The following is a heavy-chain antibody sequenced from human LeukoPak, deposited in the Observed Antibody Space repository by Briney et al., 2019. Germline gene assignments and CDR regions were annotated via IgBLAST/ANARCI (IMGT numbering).Heavy chain of an antibody. CDR1: GYTFTSYD. J-gene: IGHJ6*02. V-gene: IGHV1-18*01. CDR3: ARIGYSYGYDYYYGMDV. Sequence: ASVKVSCKASGYTFTSYDINWVRQATGQGLEWMGWISAYNGNTNYARKLQGRVTMTTDTSTSTAYMELRSLRSDDTAVYYCARIGYSYGYDYYYGMDVWGQGTTVTVSS. CDR2: ISAYNGNT. D-gene: IGHD5-18*01.